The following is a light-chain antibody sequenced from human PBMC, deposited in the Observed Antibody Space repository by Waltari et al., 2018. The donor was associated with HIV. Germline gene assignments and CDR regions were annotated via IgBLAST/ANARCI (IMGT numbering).Light chain of an antibody. CDR3: QQYYNYPRT. CDR1: QDMSSY. Sequence: IRMTQSPSSFSASTGDRVTITCRASQDMSSYLAWYQQKPGKATKLLINAASTLQTVFPSRFNGSGSGTDFTLTISCLQSEDFATYYCQQYYNYPRTFGQGTRVEIK. V-gene: IGKV1-8*01. J-gene: IGKJ1*01. CDR2: AAS.